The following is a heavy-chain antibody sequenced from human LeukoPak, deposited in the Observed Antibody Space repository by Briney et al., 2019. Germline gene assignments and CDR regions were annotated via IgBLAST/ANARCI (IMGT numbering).Heavy chain of an antibody. CDR1: GFTFSSYA. J-gene: IGHJ4*02. D-gene: IGHD6-13*01. Sequence: GGSLRLSCAASGFTFSSYAMSWVRQASGKGLEWVSAISGSGGSTYYADSVKGRFTISRDNSKNTLYLQMNSLRAEDTAVYYCATAYSSSWYYFDYWGQGTLVTVSS. V-gene: IGHV3-23*01. CDR2: ISGSGGST. CDR3: ATAYSSSWYYFDY.